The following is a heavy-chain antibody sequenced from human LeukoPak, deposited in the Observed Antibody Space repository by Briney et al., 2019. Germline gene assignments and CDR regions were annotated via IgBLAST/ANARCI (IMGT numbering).Heavy chain of an antibody. J-gene: IGHJ4*02. CDR1: GYTFTNYA. CDR2: ISAYNGNT. D-gene: IGHD3-9*01. Sequence: ASVKVSCKASGYTFTNYAFSWLRQAPGQGLEWMGWISAYNGNTNYAQKFQGRVTMTTDTSTSTAYMELRSLRSDDAAVYYCARDDYDILTGYLYWGQGTLVTVSS. CDR3: ARDDYDILTGYLY. V-gene: IGHV1-18*01.